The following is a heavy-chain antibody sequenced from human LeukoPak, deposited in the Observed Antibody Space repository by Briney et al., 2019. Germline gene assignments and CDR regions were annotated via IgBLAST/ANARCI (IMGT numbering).Heavy chain of an antibody. CDR3: ARSLYSSRSEWFYYNGLDV. Sequence: GGSLRLSCAASGFTFSTYEMNWVRQAPGKGLEWISYITSSGSTKYYADSVKGRFTISRDNARNSLSLQMNSQRAGDTALYYCARSLYSSRSEWFYYNGLDVWGQGTTVTVSS. J-gene: IGHJ6*02. D-gene: IGHD3-3*01. CDR1: GFTFSTYE. V-gene: IGHV3-48*03. CDR2: ITSSGSTK.